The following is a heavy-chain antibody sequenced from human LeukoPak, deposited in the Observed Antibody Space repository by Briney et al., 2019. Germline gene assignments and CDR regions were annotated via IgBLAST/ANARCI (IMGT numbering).Heavy chain of an antibody. CDR3: ARDTNYYDSSGYYRELGY. V-gene: IGHV4-39*07. J-gene: IGHJ4*02. CDR2: IYYSGST. Sequence: SEPLSLTCTVSGGSISSSSYYWGWIRQPPGKGLEWIGSIYYSGSTYYNPSLKSRVTISVDTSKNQFSLKLSSVTAADTAVYYCARDTNYYDSSGYYRELGYWGQGTLVTVSS. CDR1: GGSISSSSYY. D-gene: IGHD3-22*01.